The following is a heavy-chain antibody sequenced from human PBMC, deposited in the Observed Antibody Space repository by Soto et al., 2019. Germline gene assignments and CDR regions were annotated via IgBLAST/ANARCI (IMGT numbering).Heavy chain of an antibody. V-gene: IGHV4-31*03. D-gene: IGHD3-22*01. J-gene: IGHJ3*02. CDR2: IYYSGST. Sequence: QVQLQESGPGLVKPSQTLSLTCTVSGGSISSGGYYWSWIRQHPGKGLEWIGYIYYSGSTYYNPSLKSRVTISVDRSKNQFSLKLSSVTAADTAVYYCARVPGEYYYDSSGYYYYAFDIWGQGTMVTVSS. CDR1: GGSISSGGYY. CDR3: ARVPGEYYYDSSGYYYYAFDI.